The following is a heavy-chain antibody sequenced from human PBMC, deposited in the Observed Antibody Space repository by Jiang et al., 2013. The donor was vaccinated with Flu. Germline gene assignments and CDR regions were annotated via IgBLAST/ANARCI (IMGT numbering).Heavy chain of an antibody. J-gene: IGHJ4*02. Sequence: GSGLVKPSETLSLTCTVSGGSISSYYWSWIRQPPGKGLEWIGYIYYSGSTNYNPSLKSRVTISVDTSKNQFSLKLSSVTAADTAVYYCARTDSSGYYYVLDYWGQGNPGHRLL. CDR1: GGSISSYY. V-gene: IGHV4-59*01. D-gene: IGHD3-22*01. CDR3: ARTDSSGYYYVLDY. CDR2: IYYSGST.